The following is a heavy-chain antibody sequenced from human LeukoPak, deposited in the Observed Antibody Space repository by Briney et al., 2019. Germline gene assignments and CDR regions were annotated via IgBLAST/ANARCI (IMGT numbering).Heavy chain of an antibody. D-gene: IGHD6-13*01. Sequence: GGSLRLSCAVSGFSVSGYRMTWVRQAPGKGLEWVANIKQDGSEKNYVDSVKGRFTISRDNAENSLFLQMNSLRVEDTAVYYCAREWQGGIAAAGTRIEGDYWGQGTLVAVSS. CDR1: GFSVSGYR. J-gene: IGHJ4*02. CDR2: IKQDGSEK. V-gene: IGHV3-7*01. CDR3: AREWQGGIAAAGTRIEGDY.